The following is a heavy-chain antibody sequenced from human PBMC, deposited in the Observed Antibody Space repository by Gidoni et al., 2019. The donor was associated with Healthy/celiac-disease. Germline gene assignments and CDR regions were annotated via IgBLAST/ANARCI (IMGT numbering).Heavy chain of an antibody. Sequence: SVKGRFTISRDNAKNSLYLQMNSLRDEDTALYYCASEKGDIVVVPAAINYYYYGMDVWGQGTTVTVSS. CDR3: ASEKGDIVVVPAAINYYYYGMDV. D-gene: IGHD2-2*01. J-gene: IGHJ6*02. V-gene: IGHV3-48*02.